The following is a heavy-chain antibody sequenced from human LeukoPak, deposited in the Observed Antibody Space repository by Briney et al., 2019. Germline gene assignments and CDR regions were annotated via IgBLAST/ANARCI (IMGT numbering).Heavy chain of an antibody. D-gene: IGHD1-26*01. CDR1: GFTFGDYA. V-gene: IGHV3-21*03. Sequence: GGSLRLSCTASGFTFGDYAMSWVRQAPGKGLEWVSSITSSSTYTFYADSVKGRFTISRDNARNSLYLQMNSLKTEDTAVYYCTTDAWGIIVGATTFDYWGQGTLVTVSS. CDR2: ITSSSTYT. CDR3: TTDAWGIIVGATTFDY. J-gene: IGHJ4*02.